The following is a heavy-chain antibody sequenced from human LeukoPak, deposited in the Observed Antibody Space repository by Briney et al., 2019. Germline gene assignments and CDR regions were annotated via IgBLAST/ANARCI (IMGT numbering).Heavy chain of an antibody. Sequence: GGSLRLSCAASGFTFSSYWMSWVRQAPGKGLEWVANIKQDGSEKYYVDSVKGRLTISRDNAKNSLYLQMNSLRAEDTAVYYCARQNKSSYFDYWGQGTLVTVSS. CDR3: ARQNKSSYFDY. J-gene: IGHJ4*02. CDR1: GFTFSSYW. CDR2: IKQDGSEK. D-gene: IGHD2/OR15-2a*01. V-gene: IGHV3-7*04.